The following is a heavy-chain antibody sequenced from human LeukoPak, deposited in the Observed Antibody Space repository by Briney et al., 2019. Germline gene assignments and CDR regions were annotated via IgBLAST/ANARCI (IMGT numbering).Heavy chain of an antibody. V-gene: IGHV3-48*03. CDR1: GFTFSRYE. J-gene: IGHJ4*02. Sequence: GGSLRLSCVASGFTFSRYEMNWVRQAPGKGLEWVSYISSSAATTYYAGSVKGRFTISRDNAKNSLYLQMSSLRAEDTAVYYCAKSAYCSGGSCYHLFDFWGQGSLVTVSS. CDR3: AKSAYCSGGSCYHLFDF. D-gene: IGHD2-15*01. CDR2: ISSSAATT.